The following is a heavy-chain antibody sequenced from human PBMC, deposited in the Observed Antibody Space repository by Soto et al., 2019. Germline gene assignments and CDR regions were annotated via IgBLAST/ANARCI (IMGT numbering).Heavy chain of an antibody. V-gene: IGHV4-30-2*01. CDR2: IYHSGST. CDR3: AAGGGLPRYY. D-gene: IGHD5-12*01. J-gene: IGHJ4*02. CDR1: GGSISSGGYS. Sequence: QLQLQESGSGLVKPSQTLSLTCAVSGGSISSGGYSWSWIRQPPGKGLEWIGYIYHSGSTYYNPSPKPRVTISVARSKNQSSLQLSSVTAADTAVYYCAAGGGLPRYYWGQGTLVTVSS.